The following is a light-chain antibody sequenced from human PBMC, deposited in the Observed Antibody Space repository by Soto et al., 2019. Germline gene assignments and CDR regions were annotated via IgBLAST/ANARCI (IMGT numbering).Light chain of an antibody. J-gene: IGKJ1*01. V-gene: IGKV1-5*03. Sequence: DIQMTQSPSTLSASVADRLTITCRASQSISSWLAWYQQKRGKAPKLLIYKASSLETGVPSRFSGSGTGTEFTITISSLQPDDFATYYCQHYNSYSSWTFGKGTKVEIK. CDR1: QSISSW. CDR3: QHYNSYSSWT. CDR2: KAS.